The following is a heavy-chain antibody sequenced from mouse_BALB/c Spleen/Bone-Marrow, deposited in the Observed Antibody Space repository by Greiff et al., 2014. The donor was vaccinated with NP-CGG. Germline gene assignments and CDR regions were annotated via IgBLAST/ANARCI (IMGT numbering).Heavy chain of an antibody. Sequence: VQLQQSGAELARPGASVKLSCKASGYTSTSYWMQWVKQRPGQGLEWIGAIYPGDGDTRYTQKFKGKATLTADKSSSTAYMQLSSLASEDSAVYYCASQGDYGSFDYWGQGTTLAVSS. J-gene: IGHJ2*01. CDR3: ASQGDYGSFDY. CDR2: IYPGDGDT. D-gene: IGHD1-1*02. CDR1: GYTSTSYW. V-gene: IGHV1-87*01.